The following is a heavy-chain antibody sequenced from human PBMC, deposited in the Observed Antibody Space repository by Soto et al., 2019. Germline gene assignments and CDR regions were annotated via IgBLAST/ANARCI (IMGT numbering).Heavy chain of an antibody. CDR1: GFTFSSYA. D-gene: IGHD2-2*01. V-gene: IGHV3-23*01. J-gene: IGHJ3*02. CDR2: ISGSGGST. CDR3: AKDRGRYCSSTSCYFDAFDI. Sequence: GGSLRLSCAASGFTFSSYAMSWVRQAPGKGLEWVSAISGSGGSTYYADSVKGRFTISRDNSKNTLYLQMNSLRAEDTAVYYCAKDRGRYCSSTSCYFDAFDIWGQGTMVTVSS.